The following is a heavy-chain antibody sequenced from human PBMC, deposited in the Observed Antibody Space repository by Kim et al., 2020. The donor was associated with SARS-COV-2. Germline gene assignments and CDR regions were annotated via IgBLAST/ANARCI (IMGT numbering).Heavy chain of an antibody. Sequence: SYNPSLNSRFTISSDASENQLSLTLTSVTAADTAVYYCSRGADQYKLGNFWGQGTLVTVSS. D-gene: IGHD7-27*01. J-gene: IGHJ4*02. CDR3: SRGADQYKLGNF. V-gene: IGHV4-31*02.